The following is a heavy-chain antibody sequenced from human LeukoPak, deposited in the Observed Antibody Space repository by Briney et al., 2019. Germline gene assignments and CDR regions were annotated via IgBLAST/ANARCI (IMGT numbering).Heavy chain of an antibody. D-gene: IGHD5-24*01. CDR1: GYTFTSYY. CDR2: INPSGGST. Sequence: GASVTVSFTASGYTFTSYYMHWVRQAPGQGLEWMGIINPSGGSTSYAQKFQGRVTMTRDTSTSTPYMELSSLRSEDTAVYYCARDPDGYNAPLFDYWGQGTLVTVSS. CDR3: ARDPDGYNAPLFDY. V-gene: IGHV1-46*01. J-gene: IGHJ4*02.